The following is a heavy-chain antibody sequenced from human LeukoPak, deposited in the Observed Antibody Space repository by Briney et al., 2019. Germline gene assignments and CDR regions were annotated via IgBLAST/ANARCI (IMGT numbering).Heavy chain of an antibody. CDR3: ARAAGTRAFDI. D-gene: IGHD1-7*01. J-gene: IGHJ3*02. Sequence: GGSLRLSCAASGFSFSIYRMNWVRQAPGKGPEWIAYIHLSGAPIHYAEPVKGRFTISRDNAKNSLYLQMNSLRAEDTAVYYCARAAGTRAFDIWGQGTMVTVSS. CDR1: GFSFSIYR. V-gene: IGHV3-48*04. CDR2: IHLSGAPI.